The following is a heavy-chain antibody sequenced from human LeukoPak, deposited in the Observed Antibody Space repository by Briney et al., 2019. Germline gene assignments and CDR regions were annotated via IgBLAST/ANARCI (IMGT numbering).Heavy chain of an antibody. D-gene: IGHD3-22*01. CDR1: GFTFGDYA. Sequence: GGSLRLSCTASGFTFGDYAMSWVRQAPGKGLEWVGFIRSKAYGGTTEYAASVKGRFTISRDDSKSIAYLQMNSLKTEDTAVYYCTRDLSGCYYDSSGYSWGQGTLVTVSS. CDR2: IRSKAYGGTT. CDR3: TRDLSGCYYDSSGYS. V-gene: IGHV3-49*04. J-gene: IGHJ5*02.